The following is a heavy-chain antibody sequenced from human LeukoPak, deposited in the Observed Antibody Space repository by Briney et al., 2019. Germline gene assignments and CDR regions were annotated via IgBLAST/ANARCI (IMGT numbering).Heavy chain of an antibody. CDR3: ARDVYSYGYYFDY. J-gene: IGHJ4*02. CDR2: IIPIFGTA. Sequence: GASVKVSCTASGGTFSSYAISWVRQAPGQGLEWMGGIIPIFGTANYAQKFQGRVTITADESTSTAYMELSSLRSEDTAVYYCARDVYSYGYYFDYWGQGTLVTVSS. CDR1: GGTFSSYA. D-gene: IGHD5-18*01. V-gene: IGHV1-69*01.